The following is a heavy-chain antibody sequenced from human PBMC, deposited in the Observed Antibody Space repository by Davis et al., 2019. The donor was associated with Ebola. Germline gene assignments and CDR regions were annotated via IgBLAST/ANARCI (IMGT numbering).Heavy chain of an antibody. Sequence: AASVKVSCKASGYTFPNYDINWVRQATGQGLEYMGWMNPKSGNTGYAQNFQGRVTMTRNTSISTAYMELSSLRPEDTAVYYCTRAVRYSAVVSQSSRKYYFDYWGQGTLVTVAS. V-gene: IGHV1-8*01. CDR2: MNPKSGNT. CDR1: GYTFPNYD. J-gene: IGHJ4*02. D-gene: IGHD3-22*01. CDR3: TRAVRYSAVVSQSSRKYYFDY.